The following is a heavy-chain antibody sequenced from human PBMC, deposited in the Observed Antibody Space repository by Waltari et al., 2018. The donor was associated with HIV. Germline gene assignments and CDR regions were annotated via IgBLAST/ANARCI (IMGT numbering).Heavy chain of an antibody. CDR3: ARDFGGTYGPYYFDF. Sequence: QVQLVESGGGVVQPGRSLRLSCAASGLTFKIYGLHWVRQAPGKGLEWVAFIWYDGSNVFFSDSVKGRFSISRDNSKNTVYLQMNSLRVDDTAVYYCARDFGGTYGPYYFDFWGQGARVTVSS. CDR1: GLTFKIYG. D-gene: IGHD1-7*01. CDR2: IWYDGSNV. J-gene: IGHJ4*02. V-gene: IGHV3-33*01.